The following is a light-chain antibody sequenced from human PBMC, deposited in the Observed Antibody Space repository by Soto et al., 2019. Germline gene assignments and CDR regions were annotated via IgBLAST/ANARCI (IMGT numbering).Light chain of an antibody. Sequence: DIQLTQSPSSLSASVGDRVTVTCRASQSMSDSLNWYQQKSGKAPKLLIYSASNLESGVPSRFSGSGSGTDFTLTIDSLQPEDQSYSNSYTFGQGTTLEIK. J-gene: IGKJ2*01. V-gene: IGKV1-39*01. CDR2: SAS. CDR3: YT. CDR1: QSMSDS.